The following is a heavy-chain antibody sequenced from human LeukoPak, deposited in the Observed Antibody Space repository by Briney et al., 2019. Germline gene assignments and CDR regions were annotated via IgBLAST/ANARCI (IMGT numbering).Heavy chain of an antibody. D-gene: IGHD3-22*01. CDR1: GGSFSGYY. J-gene: IGHJ4*02. Sequence: SETLSLTCAVYGGSFSGYYWSWIRQPPGKGLEWIGEINHSGSTNYNQSLKSRVTISVDTSKNQFSLKLSSVTAADTAVYYCARARMYYYDSSGYYYFDYWGQGTLVTVSS. CDR3: ARARMYYYDSSGYYYFDY. V-gene: IGHV4-34*01. CDR2: INHSGST.